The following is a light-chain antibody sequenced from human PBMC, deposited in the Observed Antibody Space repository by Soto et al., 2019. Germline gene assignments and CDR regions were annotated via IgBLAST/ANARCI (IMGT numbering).Light chain of an antibody. CDR3: QQTYSDIS. V-gene: IGKV1-39*01. Sequence: DVRRTQSPSSLSASVGDTITITCRASRTINTYLNWFPQKPGEPPRLLIYCASTLHDGVPSRFSGSGSGADFTLTISGLQPEDFASYHCQQTYSDISFGGGTKVDIK. CDR2: CAS. CDR1: RTINTY. J-gene: IGKJ4*01.